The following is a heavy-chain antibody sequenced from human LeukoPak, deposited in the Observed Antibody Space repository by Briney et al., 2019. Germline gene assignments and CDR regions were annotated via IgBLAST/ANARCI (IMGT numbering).Heavy chain of an antibody. CDR1: GYTFTGYY. J-gene: IGHJ6*03. D-gene: IGHD4-17*01. V-gene: IGHV1-2*06. Sequence: ASVKVSCKASGYTFTGYYMHWVRQAPGQGLEWMGRINPNSGGTNYAQKFQGRVTMTRDTSISTAYMELSRLRSDDTAVYYCARDPQGDYVPYYYYMDVWGKGTTVTVSS. CDR2: INPNSGGT. CDR3: ARDPQGDYVPYYYYMDV.